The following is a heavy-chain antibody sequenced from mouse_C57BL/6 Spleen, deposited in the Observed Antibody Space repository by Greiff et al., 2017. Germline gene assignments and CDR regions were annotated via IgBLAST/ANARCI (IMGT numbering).Heavy chain of an antibody. CDR3: ARVDYSNSYYFDY. D-gene: IGHD2-5*01. Sequence: VQLQQPGTELVKPGASVKLSCKASGYTFTSYWMHWVKQRPGQGLEWIGNINPSNGGTNYNEKFKSKATLTVDKSSSTAYMQLSSLTSADSAVYYCARVDYSNSYYFDYWGQGTTLTVSS. CDR1: GYTFTSYW. J-gene: IGHJ2*01. V-gene: IGHV1-53*01. CDR2: INPSNGGT.